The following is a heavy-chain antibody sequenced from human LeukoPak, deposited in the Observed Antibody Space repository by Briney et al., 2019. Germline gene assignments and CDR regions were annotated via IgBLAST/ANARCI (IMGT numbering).Heavy chain of an antibody. Sequence: SETLSLTCTVSGGSISSYYWSWIRQPPGKGLVWIGYIHYSGSTNYNPSLKSRVTVSVDTSNNQFSLKLSSVTAADTAVYYCARVSWFPGTSYYYMNVWGKGTTVTVSS. V-gene: IGHV4-59*01. J-gene: IGHJ6*03. CDR3: ARVSWFPGTSYYYMNV. D-gene: IGHD1-1*01. CDR1: GGSISSYY. CDR2: IHYSGST.